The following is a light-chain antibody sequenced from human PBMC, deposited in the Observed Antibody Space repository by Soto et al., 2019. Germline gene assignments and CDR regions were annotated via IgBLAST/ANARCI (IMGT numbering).Light chain of an antibody. J-gene: IGLJ2*01. V-gene: IGLV1-44*01. CDR1: SSNIASHT. Sequence: QSVLTQPPSASGTPGQRVTISCSGSSSNIASHTVNWYQHLPGTAPKLLIYSNNQRPSGVPDRFSGSKSGTSASLAISGLQSEDEADYYCAAWDDNLNGPVFGGGTKVTVL. CDR3: AAWDDNLNGPV. CDR2: SNN.